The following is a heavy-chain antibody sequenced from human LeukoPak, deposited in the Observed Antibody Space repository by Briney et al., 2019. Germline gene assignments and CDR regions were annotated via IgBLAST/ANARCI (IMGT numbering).Heavy chain of an antibody. D-gene: IGHD6-13*01. V-gene: IGHV3-64*01. CDR3: AKVDDNTSWYGGPFDY. J-gene: IGHJ4*02. Sequence: GGSLRLSCAASGFTFSSYAMHWVRQAPGKGLEYVSAISSNGGSTYYANSVKGRFTISRDNSKNTLYLQMNSLRAEDTAVYYCAKVDDNTSWYGGPFDYWGQGTLVTVSS. CDR1: GFTFSSYA. CDR2: ISSNGGST.